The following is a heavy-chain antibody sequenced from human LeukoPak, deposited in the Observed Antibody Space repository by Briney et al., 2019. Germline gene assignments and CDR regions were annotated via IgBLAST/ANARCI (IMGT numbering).Heavy chain of an antibody. D-gene: IGHD5-12*01. CDR1: GYTFSNYG. CDR3: ARAWLRRKYYYYMDV. Sequence: GASVKVSCKASGYTFSNYGMSWVRQAPGHGLEWMGWISGFNGHTKYSQESRGRVTMTTDTSTSTAYMEVRSLRSDDTAVYYCARAWLRRKYYYYMDVWGKGTTVTVSS. CDR2: ISGFNGHT. J-gene: IGHJ6*03. V-gene: IGHV1-18*04.